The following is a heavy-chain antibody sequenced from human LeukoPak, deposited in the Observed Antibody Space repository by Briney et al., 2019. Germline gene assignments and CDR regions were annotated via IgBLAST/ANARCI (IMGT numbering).Heavy chain of an antibody. D-gene: IGHD3-3*01. Sequence: ASVKVSCKASGYTFTSYGISWVRQAPGQGLEWMGGISAYNGNTNYAQKLQGRVTMTTDTSTSTAYMELRSLRSDDTAVYYCARVLTYYDFWSGYYRSPQGNWFDPWGQGTLVTVSS. CDR2: ISAYNGNT. V-gene: IGHV1-18*01. CDR3: ARVLTYYDFWSGYYRSPQGNWFDP. CDR1: GYTFTSYG. J-gene: IGHJ5*02.